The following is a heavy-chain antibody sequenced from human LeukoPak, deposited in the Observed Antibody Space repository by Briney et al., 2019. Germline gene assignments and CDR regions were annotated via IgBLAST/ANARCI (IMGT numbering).Heavy chain of an antibody. Sequence: SETLSLTCTVSGGSISSSSYYWVWIRQPPGKGLEWIGSIYYSGSTYYNPSLKSRVTISVDTSKNQFSLELTSVTAADTAVYYCATKYSSSWYTYYFDYWGQGTLVTVSS. J-gene: IGHJ4*02. CDR1: GGSISSSSYY. V-gene: IGHV4-39*01. D-gene: IGHD6-13*01. CDR3: ATKYSSSWYTYYFDY. CDR2: IYYSGST.